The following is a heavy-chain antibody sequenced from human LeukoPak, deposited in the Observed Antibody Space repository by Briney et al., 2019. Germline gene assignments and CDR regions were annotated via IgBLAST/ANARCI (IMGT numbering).Heavy chain of an antibody. CDR1: GGSISSNSYY. D-gene: IGHD1-26*01. V-gene: IGHV4-39*07. CDR2: INHSGST. Sequence: SETLSLTCAVSGGSISSNSYYWGWIRQPPGKGLEWIGEINHSGSTNYNPSLKSRVTISVDTSKNQFSLKLSSVTAADTAVYYCARGPVVIVGATPYDYWGQGTLVTVSS. CDR3: ARGPVVIVGATPYDY. J-gene: IGHJ4*02.